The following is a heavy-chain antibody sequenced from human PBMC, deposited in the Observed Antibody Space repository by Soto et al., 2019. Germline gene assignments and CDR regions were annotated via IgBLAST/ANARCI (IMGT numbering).Heavy chain of an antibody. CDR1: GGTFSSYA. V-gene: IGHV1-69*13. Sequence: ASVKVSCKASGGTFSSYAISWVRQAPGQGLEWMGGIIPIFGTANYAQKFQGRVTITADESTSTAYMELSSLRSEDTAVYYCARESLGIAAQTYYFDYWGQGTLVTVSS. J-gene: IGHJ4*02. CDR3: ARESLGIAAQTYYFDY. CDR2: IIPIFGTA. D-gene: IGHD6-13*01.